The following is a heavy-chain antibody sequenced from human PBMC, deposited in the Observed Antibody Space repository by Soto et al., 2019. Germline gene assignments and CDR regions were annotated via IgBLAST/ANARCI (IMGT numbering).Heavy chain of an antibody. CDR3: AKGSQSRYSASDI. V-gene: IGHV3-23*01. J-gene: IGHJ3*02. CDR1: GFTFSSYA. CDR2: ITDSGGTT. Sequence: GGSLRLSCAASGFTFSSYAMNWVRQAPGKGLEWVSVITDSGGTTNYADSVKGRFTISRDNFKNTLYLQMNSLRAEDTAVYYCAKGSQSRYSASDIWGQGTMVTVSS. D-gene: IGHD2-15*01.